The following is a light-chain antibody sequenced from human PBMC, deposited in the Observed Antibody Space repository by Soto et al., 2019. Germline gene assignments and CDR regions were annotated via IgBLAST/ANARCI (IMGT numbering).Light chain of an antibody. CDR1: QSVSSSY. CDR2: GAS. J-gene: IGKJ1*01. CDR3: QQYGSSPWT. V-gene: IGKV3-20*01. Sequence: EIVLTQSPATLSLSPGERATLSCRASQSVSSSYLAWYQQKPGQAPRLLIYGASSRATGIPDRFSGRGSGTDFTLTISRLEPEDFAVYYCQQYGSSPWTFGQGTKVDIK.